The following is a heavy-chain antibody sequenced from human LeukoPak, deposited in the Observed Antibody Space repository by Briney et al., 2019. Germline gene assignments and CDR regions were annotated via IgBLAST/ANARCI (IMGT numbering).Heavy chain of an antibody. J-gene: IGHJ6*02. D-gene: IGHD2-2*01. Sequence: ASVKVSCKASGYTFTSYYMHWVRQAPGQGLEWMGIINPSGGSTSYAQKFQGRVTMTRDTSTSTVYVELSSLRSEDTAVYYCARDGNQLLAYYYYYGMDVWGQGTTVTVSS. V-gene: IGHV1-46*01. CDR3: ARDGNQLLAYYYYYGMDV. CDR2: INPSGGST. CDR1: GYTFTSYY.